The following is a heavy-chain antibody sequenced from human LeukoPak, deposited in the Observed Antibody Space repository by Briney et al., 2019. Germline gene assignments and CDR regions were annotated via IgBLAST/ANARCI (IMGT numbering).Heavy chain of an antibody. J-gene: IGHJ4*02. Sequence: SETLSLTCTVSGGSISSSSYYWGWIRQPPGKGLEWIGSIYYSGSTYYNPSLKSRVTISVDTSKNQFSLKLSSVTAADTAVYYCARGEYSDFDYWGQGTLVTVSS. D-gene: IGHD6-6*01. CDR2: IYYSGST. CDR3: ARGEYSDFDY. V-gene: IGHV4-39*01. CDR1: GGSISSSSYY.